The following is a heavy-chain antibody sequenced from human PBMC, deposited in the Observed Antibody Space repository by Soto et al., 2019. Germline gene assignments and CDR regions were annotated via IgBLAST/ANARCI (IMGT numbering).Heavy chain of an antibody. Sequence: QVLLVQSGAEVKKPGTSVKVSCKASGYTFTSYAMHWVRQAPGQRLEWMGWINAGNGNTKYSQKFQGRVTITRDTSASTGYMELSSLRSEDTAVYYCARNRFPAAFDCWGQGTLVTVSS. CDR3: ARNRFPAAFDC. D-gene: IGHD3-3*01. V-gene: IGHV1-3*01. CDR2: INAGNGNT. J-gene: IGHJ4*02. CDR1: GYTFTSYA.